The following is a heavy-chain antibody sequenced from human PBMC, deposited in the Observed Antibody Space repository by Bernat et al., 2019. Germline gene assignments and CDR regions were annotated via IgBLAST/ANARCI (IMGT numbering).Heavy chain of an antibody. D-gene: IGHD3-10*01. V-gene: IGHV3-15*01. CDR1: GFTFSNAW. J-gene: IGHJ4*02. CDR2: IKSKTDGGTT. Sequence: EVQLVESGGGLVKPGGSLRLSCAASGFTFSNAWMSWVRQAPGKGLEWVGRIKSKTDGGTTDYAAPVKGRFTISRDDSKNTLYLQMNSLKTEDTAVYYCTTETWFGEPTDYWGQGTPVTVSS. CDR3: TTETWFGEPTDY.